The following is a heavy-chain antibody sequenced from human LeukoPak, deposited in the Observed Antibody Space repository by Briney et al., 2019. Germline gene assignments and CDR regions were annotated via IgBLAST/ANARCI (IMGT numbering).Heavy chain of an antibody. CDR1: GFSFSSYA. Sequence: PGGSLRLSCVTSGFSFSSYAMAWARQAPGKGLEWLSPISTAGGVTYYADSVRGRFTVSRDNSKKTLYLEMNSLRAADTAVYYCAKGVRDFYDSSGFLFDYWGQGALLTVSS. D-gene: IGHD3-22*01. CDR3: AKGVRDFYDSSGFLFDY. J-gene: IGHJ4*02. CDR2: ISTAGGVT. V-gene: IGHV3-23*01.